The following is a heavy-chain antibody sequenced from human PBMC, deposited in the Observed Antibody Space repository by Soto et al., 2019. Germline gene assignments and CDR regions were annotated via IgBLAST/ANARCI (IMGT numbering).Heavy chain of an antibody. Sequence: QVQLQESGPGLVKASQTLSLTCNVSGGSISSGGYYWTWIRQHPGKGLEWIGNIHHSGSTFYNPTLQSXXSISVDTSKNQFSLKLSSVTAAATAVYFCVRGVLSWGQGTLVTVSS. CDR3: VRGVLS. V-gene: IGHV4-31*03. CDR2: IHHSGST. D-gene: IGHD3-10*01. J-gene: IGHJ1*01. CDR1: GGSISSGGYY.